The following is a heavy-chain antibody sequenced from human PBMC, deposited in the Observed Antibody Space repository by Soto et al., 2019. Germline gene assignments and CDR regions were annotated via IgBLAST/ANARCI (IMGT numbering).Heavy chain of an antibody. CDR2: ISSSGSTI. CDR1: GFTFSSYE. V-gene: IGHV3-48*03. Sequence: GGSLRLSCAASGFTFSSYEMNWVRQAPGKGLEWVSYISSSGSTIYYADSVKGRFTISRDNAKNSLYLQMNSLRAEDTAVYYCARAPSEGYDFWSGYYTGMDVWGQGTTVTVSS. J-gene: IGHJ6*02. D-gene: IGHD3-3*01. CDR3: ARAPSEGYDFWSGYYTGMDV.